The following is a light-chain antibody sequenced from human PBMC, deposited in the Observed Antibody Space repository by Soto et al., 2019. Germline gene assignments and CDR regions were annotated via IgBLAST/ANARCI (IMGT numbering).Light chain of an antibody. Sequence: QSALTQPPSASGSPGQSVTISCTGTSSDIGGYDHVSWYRQDPGKAPKVMIYEVTKRPSGVPDRFSGSKAGNTASLTVFGLQAADEANYYCGSFAGPVWVFGGGTKLTV. CDR1: SSDIGGYDH. V-gene: IGLV2-8*01. CDR2: EVT. CDR3: GSFAGPVWV. J-gene: IGLJ3*02.